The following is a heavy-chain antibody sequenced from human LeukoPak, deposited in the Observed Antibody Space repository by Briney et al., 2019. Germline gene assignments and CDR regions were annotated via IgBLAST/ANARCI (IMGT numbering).Heavy chain of an antibody. D-gene: IGHD3-16*02. CDR1: GGSINSYW. CDR2: IYTTGMT. Sequence: PSETLSLTCSVSGGSINSYWWSWIRPPAGKGLEFMGRIYTTGMTNYNPSLKSRVTMPVDTSKNQFSLELRSVTAADTAVYFCARAGYTISSYRFDYWGQGALVTVSS. V-gene: IGHV4-4*07. J-gene: IGHJ4*02. CDR3: ARAGYTISSYRFDY.